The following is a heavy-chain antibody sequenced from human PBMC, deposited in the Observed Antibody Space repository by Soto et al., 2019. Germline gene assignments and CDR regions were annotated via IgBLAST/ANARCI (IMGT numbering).Heavy chain of an antibody. Sequence: QEQLVESGGGVVQPRGSLRLSCEASGFSFSYYGLHWVRQAPGKGLEWVALVWYDGSRTYYSDSVKGRFTISRDNFKKTVDLQMNGLRVEDTALYYCARGTSHYYDYMDVWGEGTTVPVSS. D-gene: IGHD3-16*01. V-gene: IGHV3-33*01. J-gene: IGHJ6*03. CDR2: VWYDGSRT. CDR1: GFSFSYYG. CDR3: ARGTSHYYDYMDV.